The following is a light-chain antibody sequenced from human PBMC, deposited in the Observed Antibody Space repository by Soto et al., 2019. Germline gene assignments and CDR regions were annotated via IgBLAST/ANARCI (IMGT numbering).Light chain of an antibody. CDR2: KAS. V-gene: IGKV1-5*03. CDR3: QQYNSYPLT. Sequence: DIQMIQSPSTLSASVGDRVTITCRASQSISSLLAWYQQKPGRAPTLLIYKASTLESGVPSRFSGSGSGTEFSLTISSLQPDDSATYYCQQYNSYPLTFGQGTRLEIK. CDR1: QSISSL. J-gene: IGKJ5*01.